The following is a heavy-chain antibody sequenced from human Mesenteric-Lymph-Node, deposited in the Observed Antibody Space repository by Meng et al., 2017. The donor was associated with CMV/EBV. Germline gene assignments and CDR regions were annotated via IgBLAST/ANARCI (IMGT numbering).Heavy chain of an antibody. CDR2: ISGSGGST. V-gene: IGHV3-23*01. J-gene: IGHJ4*02. CDR3: AKVGVVPPSGDLDY. CDR1: GFTFSSYA. D-gene: IGHD3-16*01. Sequence: GGSLRLSCAASGFTFSSYAMSWVRQAPGKGLEWVSAISGSGGSTYYADSVKGRFTISRDNSKNTLYLQMNSLRAEDTAVYYCAKVGVVPPSGDLDYWGQGTLVTVSS.